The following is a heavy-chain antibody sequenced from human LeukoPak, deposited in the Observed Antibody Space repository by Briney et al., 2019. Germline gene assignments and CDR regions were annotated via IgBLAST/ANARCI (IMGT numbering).Heavy chain of an antibody. J-gene: IGHJ4*02. V-gene: IGHV4-59*01. CDR1: GGSISSYY. CDR3: ARENDYVWGPSLDY. CDR2: IYYSGST. D-gene: IGHD3-16*01. Sequence: SETLSLTCTVSGGSISSYYWSWIRQPPGKGLEWIGYIYYSGSTNYNPSLKSRVTIPVDTSKNQFSLKLSSVTAADTAVYYCARENDYVWGPSLDYWGQGTLVTVSS.